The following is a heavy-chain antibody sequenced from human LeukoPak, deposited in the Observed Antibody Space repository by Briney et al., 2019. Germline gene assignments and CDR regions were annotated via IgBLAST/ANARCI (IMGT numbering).Heavy chain of an antibody. CDR1: GGSISSGSYY. J-gene: IGHJ5*02. V-gene: IGHV4-61*02. Sequence: SETLSPTCTVSGGSISSGSYYWSWIRQPAGKGLEWIGRIYTSGSTNYNPSPKSRVTISVDTSKNQFSLKLSSVTAADTAVYYCARDPGIAAAGTIWFDPWGQGTLVTVSS. CDR3: ARDPGIAAAGTIWFDP. CDR2: IYTSGST. D-gene: IGHD6-13*01.